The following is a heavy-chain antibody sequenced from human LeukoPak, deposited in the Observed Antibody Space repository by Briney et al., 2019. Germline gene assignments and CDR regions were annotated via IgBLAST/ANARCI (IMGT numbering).Heavy chain of an antibody. D-gene: IGHD3-10*01. V-gene: IGHV3-21*01. CDR2: ISSSSSYI. J-gene: IGHJ4*02. CDR1: GFTFSSYS. Sequence: GGSLRLSCAASGFTFSSYSMNWVRQAPGKGLEWVSSISSSSSYIYYADSVKGRFTISRDNAKNSLYLQMNSLRAEDTAVYYCARVEVTMVQGAYDYWGQGTLVTVSS. CDR3: ARVEVTMVQGAYDY.